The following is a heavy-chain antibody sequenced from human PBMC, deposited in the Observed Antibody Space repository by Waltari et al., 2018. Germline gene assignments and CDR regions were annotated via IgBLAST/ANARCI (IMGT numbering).Heavy chain of an antibody. D-gene: IGHD5-12*01. CDR1: GGFISRYY. V-gene: IGHV4-59*01. Sequence: QVQLQESGPGLVTPSVTLSPPCTFAGGFISRYYWCCIRQPPGKGLEWIGYIYYSGSTNYNPSLKSRVTISVETSKNQFSLKLSSVTAADTAVYYCARGEMATIPAWYFDLWGRGTLVTVSS. J-gene: IGHJ2*01. CDR3: ARGEMATIPAWYFDL. CDR2: IYYSGST.